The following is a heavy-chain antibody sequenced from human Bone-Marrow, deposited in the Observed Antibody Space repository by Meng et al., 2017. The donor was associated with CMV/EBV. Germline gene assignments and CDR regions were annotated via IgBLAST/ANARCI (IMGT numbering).Heavy chain of an antibody. V-gene: IGHV1-2*02. CDR3: ARREPYSSWPRWGMAA. D-gene: IGHD6-6*01. CDR1: GYTFTGYY. Sequence: ASVKVSCKASGYTFTGYYMHWVRQAPGQGLEWMGWINPNSGGTNYAQKFQGRVTMTRDTSISTAYMELSRLRSDDTAVYYCARREPYSSWPRWGMAAWGQGPTVTCSS. CDR2: INPNSGGT. J-gene: IGHJ6*01.